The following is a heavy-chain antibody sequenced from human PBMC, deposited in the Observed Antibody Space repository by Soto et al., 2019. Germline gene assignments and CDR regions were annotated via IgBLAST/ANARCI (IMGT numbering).Heavy chain of an antibody. D-gene: IGHD6-13*01. CDR1: GFSFSDYE. V-gene: IGHV3-48*03. CDR2: ISSGGSTT. Sequence: EVQLVESGGGLAQPGGSLRLPCVASGFSFSDYEMNWVRQAPGKGLEWVAYISSGGSTTHYADSVRGRFTVSRDNARKSLYLQMNTLSVGDTALYYCARDRAAGGYWGQGTLVTVSS. CDR3: ARDRAAGGY. J-gene: IGHJ4*02.